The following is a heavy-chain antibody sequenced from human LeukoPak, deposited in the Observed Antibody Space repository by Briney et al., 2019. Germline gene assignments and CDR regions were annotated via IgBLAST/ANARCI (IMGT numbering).Heavy chain of an antibody. V-gene: IGHV1-2*02. D-gene: IGHD3-10*01. CDR3: ARGAMVRGVIRNWFDP. CDR1: GYTFTGYY. J-gene: IGHJ5*02. Sequence: GASVKVSCKASGYTFTGYYMHWVRQAPGQGLEWMGWINPNSGGTNYAQKFQGRVTMTRDTSISTAYMELSRLRSDDTAVYYCARGAMVRGVIRNWFDPWGQGTLVTVSS. CDR2: INPNSGGT.